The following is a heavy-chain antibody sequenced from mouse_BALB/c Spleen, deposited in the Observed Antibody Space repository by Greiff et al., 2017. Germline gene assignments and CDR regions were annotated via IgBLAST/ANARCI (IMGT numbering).Heavy chain of an antibody. V-gene: IGHV14-1*02. Sequence: VQLQQSGAELVRPGALVKLSCKASGFNIKDYYMHWVKQRPEQGLEWIGWIDPENGNTIYDPKFQGKASITADTSSNTAYLQLSSLTSEDTAVYYCARPYYYGSSSWFAYWGQGTLVTVSA. D-gene: IGHD1-1*01. CDR2: IDPENGNT. CDR3: ARPYYYGSSSWFAY. J-gene: IGHJ3*01. CDR1: GFNIKDYY.